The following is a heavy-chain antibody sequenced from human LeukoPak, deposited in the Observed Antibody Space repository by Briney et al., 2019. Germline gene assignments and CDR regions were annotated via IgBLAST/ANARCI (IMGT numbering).Heavy chain of an antibody. Sequence: ASVKVSCKASGYTFTAYHMHWVRQAPGQGLQWMGWINPNNGGTKYAPKLQGRVTLTRDTTISTVYMELNSLRSDDTAMYYCARVIGGRKRGQGPIDGFDIWGQGTMVTVSS. V-gene: IGHV1-2*02. CDR3: ARVIGGRKRGQGPIDGFDI. CDR2: INPNNGGT. CDR1: GYTFTAYH. J-gene: IGHJ3*02.